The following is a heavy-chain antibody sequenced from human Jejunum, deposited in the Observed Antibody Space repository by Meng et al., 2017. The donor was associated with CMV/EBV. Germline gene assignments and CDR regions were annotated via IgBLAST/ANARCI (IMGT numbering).Heavy chain of an antibody. CDR3: TRALDY. Sequence: SRSLSCAASGFNFKDYWMDWVRQAPGRGLEWVANIRYDGGERYYVNSVEGRFFIYRDNARNSLYLQMNSLRAEDSAIYYCTRALDYWGQGTLVTVSS. J-gene: IGHJ4*02. V-gene: IGHV3-7*04. CDR2: IRYDGGER. CDR1: GFNFKDYW.